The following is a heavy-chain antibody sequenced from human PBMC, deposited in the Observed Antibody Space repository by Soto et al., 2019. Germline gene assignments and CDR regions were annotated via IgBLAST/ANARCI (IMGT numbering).Heavy chain of an antibody. D-gene: IGHD6-19*01. CDR2: ISGSSRYT. J-gene: IGHJ4*02. Sequence: PGGSLRLSCAASGFNFSDHYMNWIRQAPGKGLEWVSYISGSSRYTNFADSVKGRFTISRDNAKNSLYLQMNSLRAEDTAVYYCARHTSGWHYYDYWGQGXPVTVSS. CDR3: ARHTSGWHYYDY. CDR1: GFNFSDHY. V-gene: IGHV3-11*06.